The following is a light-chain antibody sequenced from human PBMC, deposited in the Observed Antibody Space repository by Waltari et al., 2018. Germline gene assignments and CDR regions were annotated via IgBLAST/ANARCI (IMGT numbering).Light chain of an antibody. V-gene: IGKV1-6*01. Sequence: AMKLTQSPASVSASVGDRVTFTCRASQGIRNDLGWYQQRPGKAPKLLIYAASHLQSGVPPRFSGSGSGTDFTLTIDSLQPEDFATYYCLQDYNFPWTFGQGTKVEI. CDR1: QGIRND. CDR2: AAS. CDR3: LQDYNFPWT. J-gene: IGKJ1*01.